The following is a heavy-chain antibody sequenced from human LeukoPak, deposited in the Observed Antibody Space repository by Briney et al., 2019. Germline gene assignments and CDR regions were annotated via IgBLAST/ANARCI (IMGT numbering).Heavy chain of an antibody. D-gene: IGHD3-22*01. CDR3: VRDSSASY. J-gene: IGHJ4*02. CDR2: INSDGTIT. CDR1: EFTFSRYW. Sequence: WGSLRLSCAASEFTFSRYWMRWVRQAPGKGLVCVSRINSDGTITNYADSVKGRFTISRDNAKNTLYLQMNSLRAEDTAVYYCVRDSSASYWGQGTLVTVSS. V-gene: IGHV3-74*01.